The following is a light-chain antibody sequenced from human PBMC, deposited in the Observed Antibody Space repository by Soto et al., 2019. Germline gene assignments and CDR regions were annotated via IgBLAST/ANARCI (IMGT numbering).Light chain of an antibody. CDR3: QQYENLPLT. V-gene: IGKV1-33*01. CDR1: QDIGNS. CDR2: DAS. Sequence: DIQLTQSPSSLSASVGDRVVISCQANQDIGNSLNWYQQRPGKAPKLLIYDASTLETGAPSRFGGSGSGTDFSFSISSLQPEDMATYYCQQYENLPLTFGGGTKVEI. J-gene: IGKJ4*01.